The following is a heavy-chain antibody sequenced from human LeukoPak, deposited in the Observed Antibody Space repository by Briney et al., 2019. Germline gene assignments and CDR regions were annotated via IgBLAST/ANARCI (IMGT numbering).Heavy chain of an antibody. Sequence: GRSLRLSCAASGFTFSSYGMHWVRQAPGKGLEWVAVISYDGSNKYYADSVKGRFTISRDNSKNTLYLQMNSLRAEDTAVYYCAKGTMVRVVIPIDYWGQGTLVTVSS. V-gene: IGHV3-30*18. CDR1: GFTFSSYG. CDR3: AKGTMVRVVIPIDY. D-gene: IGHD3-10*01. J-gene: IGHJ4*02. CDR2: ISYDGSNK.